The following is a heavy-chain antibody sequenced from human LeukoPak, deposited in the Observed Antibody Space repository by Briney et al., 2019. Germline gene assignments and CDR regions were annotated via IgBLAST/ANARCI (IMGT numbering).Heavy chain of an antibody. Sequence: ASVKVSCKASGYTFTSYGISWVRQAPGQGLEWMGWISAYNGNTNYAQKLQGRVTMTTDTSTSIAYMELRSLRSDDTAVYYCARNRYSYGTYYFDYWGQGTLATVSS. CDR2: ISAYNGNT. CDR3: ARNRYSYGTYYFDY. V-gene: IGHV1-18*01. D-gene: IGHD5-18*01. CDR1: GYTFTSYG. J-gene: IGHJ4*02.